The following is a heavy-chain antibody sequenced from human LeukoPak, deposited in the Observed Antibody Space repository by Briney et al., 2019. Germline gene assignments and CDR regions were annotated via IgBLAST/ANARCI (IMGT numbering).Heavy chain of an antibody. Sequence: SVKVSCKASGGTFSSYALSWVRQAPGQGLEWTGTIIPIVGIANYAQKFQGRATITADKSTSTAYMELSSLRSEDTAVYYCARDGEMATIYFGYWGQGTLVTVSS. CDR3: ARDGEMATIYFGY. D-gene: IGHD5-24*01. V-gene: IGHV1-69*04. CDR1: GGTFSSYA. J-gene: IGHJ4*02. CDR2: IIPIVGIA.